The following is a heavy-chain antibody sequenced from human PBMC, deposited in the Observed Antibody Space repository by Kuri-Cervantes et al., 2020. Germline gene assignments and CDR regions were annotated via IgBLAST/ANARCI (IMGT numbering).Heavy chain of an antibody. CDR1: GYTFTGYY. D-gene: IGHD3-16*01. V-gene: IGHV1-2*02. CDR2: INPNSGGT. CDR3: ARAPNTLMFGGGHNWFDP. Sequence: ASVKVSCKASGYTFTGYYMHWVRQAPGQGLEWMGWINPNSGGTNYAQKFQGRVTMTRDTSISTAYMELSRLRSDDTAVYYCARAPNTLMFGGGHNWFDPWGQGTLVTVSS. J-gene: IGHJ5*02.